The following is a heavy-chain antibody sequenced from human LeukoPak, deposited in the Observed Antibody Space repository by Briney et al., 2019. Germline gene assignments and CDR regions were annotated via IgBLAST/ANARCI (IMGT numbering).Heavy chain of an antibody. Sequence: GGSLRLSCAASGFTFSSYGMRWVRQAPGKGLEWVAFIRYDGSNKYYADSVKGRFTISRDNSKNTLSLQMNSPRAEDTSVYYCAKDLEHWLPEVSWGFDPWGQGTLVTVSS. CDR1: GFTFSSYG. J-gene: IGHJ5*02. CDR2: IRYDGSNK. CDR3: AKDLEHWLPEVSWGFDP. D-gene: IGHD6-19*01. V-gene: IGHV3-30*02.